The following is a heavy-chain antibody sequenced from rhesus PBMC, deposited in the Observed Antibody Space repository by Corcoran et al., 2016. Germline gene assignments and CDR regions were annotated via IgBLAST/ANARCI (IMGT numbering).Heavy chain of an antibody. V-gene: IGHV3S5*01. J-gene: IGHJ5-2*02. CDR3: AKDQGWKASLDV. D-gene: IGHD1-1*01. Sequence: EVQLVETGGGLVQPGGSLRLSCAASGLTFTSYGMSWVRQAPGKGLECVSGISYTGGSTYYADSVKGRFTISRDNSKNTLSLQMNSLRAEDTAVYYCAKDQGWKASLDVWGRGVLVTVSS. CDR1: GLTFTSYG. CDR2: ISYTGGST.